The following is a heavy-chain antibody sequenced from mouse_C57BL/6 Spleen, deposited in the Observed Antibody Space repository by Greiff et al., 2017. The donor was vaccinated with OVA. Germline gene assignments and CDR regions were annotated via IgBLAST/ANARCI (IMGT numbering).Heavy chain of an antibody. CDR3: ARGVTKRGYFDY. CDR1: GFTFTDYY. Sequence: EVMLVESGGGLVQPGGSLSLSCAASGFTFTDYYMSWVRQPPGKALEWLGFIRNKANGYTTEYSASVKGRFTISRDNSQSILYLQMNALRAEDSATYYCARGVTKRGYFDYWGQGTTLTVSS. V-gene: IGHV7-3*01. D-gene: IGHD2-1*01. J-gene: IGHJ2*01. CDR2: IRNKANGYTT.